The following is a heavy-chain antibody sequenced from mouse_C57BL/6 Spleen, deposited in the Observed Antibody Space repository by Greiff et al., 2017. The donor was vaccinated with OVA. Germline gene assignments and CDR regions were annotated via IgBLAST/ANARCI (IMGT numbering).Heavy chain of an antibody. CDR2: ISYDGSN. CDR1: GYSITSGYY. V-gene: IGHV3-6*01. D-gene: IGHD2-3*01. CDR3: ASQWDGYSYYYAMDY. Sequence: EVKLMESGPGLVKPSQSLSPTCSVTGYSITSGYYWNWIRQFPGNKLEWMGYISYDGSNNYNPSLKNRISITRDTSKNQFFLKLNSVTTEDTATYYCASQWDGYSYYYAMDYWGQGTSVTVSS. J-gene: IGHJ4*01.